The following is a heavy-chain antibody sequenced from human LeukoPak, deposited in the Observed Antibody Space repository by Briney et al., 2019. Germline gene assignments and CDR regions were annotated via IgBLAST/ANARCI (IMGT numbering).Heavy chain of an antibody. D-gene: IGHD2-21*02. CDR1: GFSLTNYW. Sequence: ESLKISCKGSGFSLTNYWIGWVRQVPGKCLDWMGIIYPGDSDTRYSPSFQGQVTISADKSINTAHLQWSSLKASDTAMYYCARQYCGGDCYPEPDAFDIWGQGTMVTVSS. V-gene: IGHV5-51*01. CDR2: IYPGDSDT. J-gene: IGHJ3*02. CDR3: ARQYCGGDCYPEPDAFDI.